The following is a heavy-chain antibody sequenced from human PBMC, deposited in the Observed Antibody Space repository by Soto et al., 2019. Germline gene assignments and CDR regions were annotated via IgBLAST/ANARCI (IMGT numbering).Heavy chain of an antibody. CDR2: IHYSGST. V-gene: IGHV4-59*08. CDR1: VDSIDGFF. Sequence: QVQLQESGPALVMPSETLSLTCSVSVDSIDGFFWNWIRQPPGKGLEWLGYIHYSGSTNYNPSLNSGVTISMDPSKTQFYRNMNPVTAADPAVYYCARLPYSSASNVWIDPWGQGILVTVSP. D-gene: IGHD6-19*01. CDR3: ARLPYSSASNVWIDP. J-gene: IGHJ5*02.